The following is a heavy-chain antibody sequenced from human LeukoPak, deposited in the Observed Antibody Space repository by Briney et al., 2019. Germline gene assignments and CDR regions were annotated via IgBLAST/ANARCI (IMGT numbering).Heavy chain of an antibody. D-gene: IGHD3-3*01. Sequence: SETLSLTCTVSGVSMRTYYWSWFRKPPGKGRNGIGYVSYSGNTDYNPSLKSRLTISIDTSETQFSLKLSSVTAADTAVYYCARTPYDFWSGHFDYWGQGTLVTVSS. CDR2: VSYSGNT. V-gene: IGHV4-59*01. J-gene: IGHJ4*02. CDR1: GVSMRTYY. CDR3: ARTPYDFWSGHFDY.